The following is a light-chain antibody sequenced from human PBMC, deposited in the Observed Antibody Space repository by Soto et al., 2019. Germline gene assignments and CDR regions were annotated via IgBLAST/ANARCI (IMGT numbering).Light chain of an antibody. CDR1: QSVTSNY. V-gene: IGKV3-20*01. Sequence: EIVLTQSPGTLSLSPGERATLSCGASQSVTSNYLAWYQQKPGQAPRLLIFGASIRVKGIPDRFIGSGSETDFTLTISRLEPEDFAVYYCQHYVTSLTTFGQGTKVEVK. J-gene: IGKJ1*01. CDR3: QHYVTSLTT. CDR2: GAS.